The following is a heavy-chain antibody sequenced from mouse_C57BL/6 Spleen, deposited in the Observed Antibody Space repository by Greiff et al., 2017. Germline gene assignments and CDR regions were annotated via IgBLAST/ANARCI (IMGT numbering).Heavy chain of an antibody. J-gene: IGHJ2*01. CDR3: ATEGVGYFDY. CDR2: ISSGSSTI. CDR1: GFTFSDYG. Sequence: EVHLVESGGGLVKPGGSLKLSCAASGFTFSDYGMHWVRQAPEKGLEWVAYISSGSSTIYYADTVKGRFTISRDNAKNTLFLQMTSLRSEDTAMYYCATEGVGYFDYWGQGTTLTVSS. D-gene: IGHD1-1*01. V-gene: IGHV5-17*01.